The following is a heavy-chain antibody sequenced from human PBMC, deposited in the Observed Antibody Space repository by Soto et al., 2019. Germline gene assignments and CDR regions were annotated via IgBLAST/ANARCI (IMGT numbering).Heavy chain of an antibody. Sequence: SETLSLTCTVSGGSISSYYWSWIRQPPGKGLEWIGYIYYSGSTNYNPSLKSRVTISVDTSKNQFSLKLSSVTAADTAVYYCARLGYNGLFDYWGQGTLVTVSS. V-gene: IGHV4-59*08. D-gene: IGHD5-12*01. CDR3: ARLGYNGLFDY. CDR1: GGSISSYY. J-gene: IGHJ4*02. CDR2: IYYSGST.